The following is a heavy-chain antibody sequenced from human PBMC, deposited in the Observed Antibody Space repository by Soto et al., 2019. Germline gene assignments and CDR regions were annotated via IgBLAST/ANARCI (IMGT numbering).Heavy chain of an antibody. V-gene: IGHV1-3*01. CDR3: AREGIAAAGPYYYYGMDV. J-gene: IGHJ6*02. D-gene: IGHD6-13*01. Sequence: ASVKVSCKASGYTFTSYGINWVRQAPGRGLEWMGWINPGNGNTKYSQQFQGRVIIDRDTSASTAYMELNSLRAEDTAVYYCAREGIAAAGPYYYYGMDVWGQGTTVTVSS. CDR1: GYTFTSYG. CDR2: INPGNGNT.